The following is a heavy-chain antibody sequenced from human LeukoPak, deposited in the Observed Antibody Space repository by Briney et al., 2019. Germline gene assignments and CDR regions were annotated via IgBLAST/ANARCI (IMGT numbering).Heavy chain of an antibody. CDR1: GCTFDDYG. CDR2: INWNGGIT. D-gene: IGHD4-17*01. Sequence: RSAGSLRLSCPASGCTFDDYGMSWVRQAPGKGLEWVSGINWNGGITGYADSVKGRFTISRDNAKNSLYLQMNSLRAEDTALYYCARSLDYGDYPRYFDYWGQGTLVTVSS. V-gene: IGHV3-20*04. CDR3: ARSLDYGDYPRYFDY. J-gene: IGHJ4*02.